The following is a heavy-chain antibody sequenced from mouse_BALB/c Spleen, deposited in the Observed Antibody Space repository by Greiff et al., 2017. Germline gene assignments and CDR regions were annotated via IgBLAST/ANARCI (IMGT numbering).Heavy chain of an antibody. J-gene: IGHJ2*01. CDR2: INPSNGGT. CDR1: GYTFTSYY. CDR3: TRSRGVRAFFDY. D-gene: IGHD2-14*01. V-gene: IGHV1S81*02. Sequence: VQLQQSGAELVKPGASVKLSCKASGYTFTSYYMYWVKQRPGQGLEWIGEINPSNGGTNFNEKFKSKATLTVDKSSSTAYMQLSSLTSEDSAVYYCTRSRGVRAFFDYWGQGTTLTVSS.